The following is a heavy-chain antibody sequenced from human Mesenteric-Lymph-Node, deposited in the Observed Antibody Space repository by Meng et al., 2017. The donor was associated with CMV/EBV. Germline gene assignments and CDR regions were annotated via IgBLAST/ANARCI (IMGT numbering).Heavy chain of an antibody. V-gene: IGHV4-4*02. CDR2: IYHSGIT. D-gene: IGHD1-26*01. CDR3: ARLAQMNRELHGFDY. Sequence: SGASISSSDCWSWVRQPPGKGLEWIGEIYHSGITNYTPSLASRVTMSVDKSKNQFSLKLSSVSAADTAVYYCARLAQMNRELHGFDYWGQGTLVTVSS. CDR1: GASISSSDC. J-gene: IGHJ4*02.